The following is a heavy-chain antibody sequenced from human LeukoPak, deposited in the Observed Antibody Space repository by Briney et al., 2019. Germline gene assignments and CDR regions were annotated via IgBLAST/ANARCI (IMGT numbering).Heavy chain of an antibody. J-gene: IGHJ4*02. Sequence: SQTLSLTCAISGDSVSNNSVAWNWIRQSPSRGLEWQGRTYYRSKWYNDYAISVKSRITITPDTSKNQFSLQLNSVTPEDTAVYYCARDRGYICDHWGQGTLVTVSS. CDR2: TYYRSKWYN. CDR1: GDSVSNNSVA. V-gene: IGHV6-1*01. D-gene: IGHD5-18*01. CDR3: ARDRGYICDH.